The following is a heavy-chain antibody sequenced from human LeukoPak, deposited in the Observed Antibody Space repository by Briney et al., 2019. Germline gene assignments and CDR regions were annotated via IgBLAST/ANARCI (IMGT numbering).Heavy chain of an antibody. CDR1: GYTFTSYY. V-gene: IGHV1-46*01. Sequence: GASVKVSCKASGYTFTSYYKHWVRQAPGQGLEWMGVIDPSGGSTNYAQKFQGRVTMTRDTSTSTLYMELSSLRSEDTAVYYCATGRSGTWFPFDYWGQGTLVTVSS. CDR2: IDPSGGST. CDR3: ATGRSGTWFPFDY. D-gene: IGHD3-10*01. J-gene: IGHJ4*02.